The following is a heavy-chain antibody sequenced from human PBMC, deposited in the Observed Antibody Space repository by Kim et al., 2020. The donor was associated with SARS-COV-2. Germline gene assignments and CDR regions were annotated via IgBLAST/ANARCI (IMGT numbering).Heavy chain of an antibody. CDR2: ISAYNGNT. V-gene: IGHV1-18*01. Sequence: ASVKVSCKASGYTFTSYGISWVRQAPGQGLEWMGWISAYNGNTNYAQKLQGRVTMTTDTSTSTAYMELRSLRSDDTAVYYCARDLVVRGVINGNWFDPWGQGTLVTVSS. CDR1: GYTFTSYG. D-gene: IGHD3-10*01. J-gene: IGHJ5*02. CDR3: ARDLVVRGVINGNWFDP.